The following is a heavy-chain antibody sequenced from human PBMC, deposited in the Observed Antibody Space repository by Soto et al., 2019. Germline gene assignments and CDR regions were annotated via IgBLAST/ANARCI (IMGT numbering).Heavy chain of an antibody. CDR2: ISGRGGNT. CDR3: ATDIVVVVAASRSVDY. Sequence: EVQLLESGGGLVQPGGSLRLSCAASGFTFSSHAMSWVRQAPGKGLEWVSGISGRGGNTYYADSVKGRFTISRDNSKNTLYLQMNSLRAEDTAVYYCATDIVVVVAASRSVDYWGQGTLVTVSS. CDR1: GFTFSSHA. V-gene: IGHV3-23*01. J-gene: IGHJ4*02. D-gene: IGHD2-15*01.